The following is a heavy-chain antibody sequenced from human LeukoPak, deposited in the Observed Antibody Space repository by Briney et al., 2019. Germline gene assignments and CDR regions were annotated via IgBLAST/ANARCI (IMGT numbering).Heavy chain of an antibody. CDR2: IYPGDSGT. J-gene: IGHJ4*02. V-gene: IGHV5-51*01. Sequence: GESLKISCKGSGYSFTSYWIGWVRQMPGKGLEWMGIIYPGDSGTRYSPSFQGQVTISADRSISTAYLQWSSLKASDTAMYHCARSPSVVTATDYWGQGTLVTVSS. CDR3: ARSPSVVTATDY. CDR1: GYSFTSYW. D-gene: IGHD2-21*02.